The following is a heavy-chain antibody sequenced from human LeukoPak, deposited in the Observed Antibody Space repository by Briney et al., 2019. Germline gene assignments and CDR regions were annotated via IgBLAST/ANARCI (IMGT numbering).Heavy chain of an antibody. V-gene: IGHV3-7*01. D-gene: IGHD1-26*01. CDR3: ARDHALDSGSYWKHHYYYGMDV. Sequence: GGSLRLSCAASGFTFSSYWMSWVRQAPGKGLEWVANIKQDGSEKYYVDSVKGRFTISRDNAKNSLYLQMNSLRAEDTAVYYCARDHALDSGSYWKHHYYYGMDVWGQGTTVTVSS. CDR1: GFTFSSYW. CDR2: IKQDGSEK. J-gene: IGHJ6*02.